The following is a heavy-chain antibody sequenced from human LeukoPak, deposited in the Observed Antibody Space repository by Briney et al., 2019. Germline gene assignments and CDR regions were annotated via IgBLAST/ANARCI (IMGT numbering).Heavy chain of an antibody. CDR2: IFYTGKT. CDR3: ARVFDS. Sequence: SETLSLTCTVSGGSVYTSDYYWGWVRQPPGKGPEWIGDIFYTGKTNYNPSLKSRVSISIDTSKNQFSLKLTSVTAADTAVYYRARVFDSWGQGTLVTASS. CDR1: GGSVYTSDYY. V-gene: IGHV4-39*07. J-gene: IGHJ4*02.